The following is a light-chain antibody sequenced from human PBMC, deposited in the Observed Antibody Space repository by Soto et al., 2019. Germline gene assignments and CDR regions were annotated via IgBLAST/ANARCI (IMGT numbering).Light chain of an antibody. J-gene: IGLJ1*01. CDR2: EVS. CDR1: SRDVGGYNY. V-gene: IGLV2-14*01. Sequence: QSALTQPASVSGSPGQSITISCTGTSRDVGGYNYVSWYQQHPGKAPKLMIYEVSNRPSGVSNRVSGSKSGTTASLTISGLQAEDEADYYCSSYTSSSTPYVFGTGTKLTVL. CDR3: SSYTSSSTPYV.